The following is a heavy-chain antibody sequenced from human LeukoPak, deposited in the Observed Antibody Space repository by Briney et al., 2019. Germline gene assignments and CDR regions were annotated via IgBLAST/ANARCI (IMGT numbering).Heavy chain of an antibody. CDR3: AREIHGGNTGVFDY. D-gene: IGHD4-23*01. CDR2: IKQDGSEK. Sequence: GGSLRLSCATSGFPFSSNWMTWARQAPGKGLEWVANIKQDGSEKYYVDSVKGRFTISRDNAKNTLYLQMNSLRAEDTAVYYCAREIHGGNTGVFDYWGQGTLVTVSS. J-gene: IGHJ4*02. CDR1: GFPFSSNW. V-gene: IGHV3-7*01.